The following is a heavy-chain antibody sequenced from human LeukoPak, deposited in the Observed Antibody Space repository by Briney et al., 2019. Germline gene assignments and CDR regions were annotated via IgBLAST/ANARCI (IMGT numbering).Heavy chain of an antibody. V-gene: IGHV3-66*01. J-gene: IGHJ4*02. CDR1: GFTVSSNY. CDR3: ARRSGEGYFDC. D-gene: IGHD1-26*01. CDR2: IYSGGDT. Sequence: GGSLRLPCAASGFTVSSNYMTWVRQAPGKGLEWVSVIYSGGDTYYADSVKGRFTISRDNSKNTLYLQLNSLRAEDTAVYYCARRSGEGYFDCWGQGALVTVSS.